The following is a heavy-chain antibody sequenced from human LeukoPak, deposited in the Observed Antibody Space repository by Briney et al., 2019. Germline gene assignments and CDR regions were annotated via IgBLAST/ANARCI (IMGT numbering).Heavy chain of an antibody. CDR2: INHSGST. D-gene: IGHD7-27*01. CDR3: ASTNWEYYFDY. V-gene: IGHV4-34*01. J-gene: IGHJ4*02. CDR1: GFTFSNAW. Sequence: GSLRLSCAASGFTFSNAWMSWVRQAPGKGLEWIGEINHSGSTNYNPSLKSRVTISVDTSKNQFSLKLSSVTAADTAVYYCASTNWEYYFDYWGQGTLVTVSS.